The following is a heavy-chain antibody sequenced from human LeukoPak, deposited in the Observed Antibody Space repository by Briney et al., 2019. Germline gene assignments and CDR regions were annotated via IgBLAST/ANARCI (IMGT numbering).Heavy chain of an antibody. V-gene: IGHV3-21*01. J-gene: IGHJ4*02. D-gene: IGHD1-26*01. Sequence: GGSLRLSCAASGFTFSSYSMSWVRQAPGKGLEWVSSISSGSSYIHYADSVKGRSTISRDNAKNSLYLQMNSLRAEDTAVYYCARDRGGSYAAFDYWGQGTLVTVSS. CDR1: GFTFSSYS. CDR2: ISSGSSYI. CDR3: ARDRGGSYAAFDY.